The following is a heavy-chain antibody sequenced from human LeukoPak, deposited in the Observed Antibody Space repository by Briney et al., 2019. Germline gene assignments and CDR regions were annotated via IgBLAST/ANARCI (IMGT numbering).Heavy chain of an antibody. CDR3: GAALREGSIAAAPY. CDR2: IYFSGST. J-gene: IGHJ4*02. D-gene: IGHD6-25*01. CDR1: SGSISSSTYY. V-gene: IGHV4-39*01. Sequence: AETLSLTCTVSSGSISSSTYYWGWTRQPPGKGLEWIGSIYFSGSTYYNPSLKSRVTISVDTSKNQFSLNLNSVTAADTAVYYCGAALREGSIAAAPYWGQGTLVTVSS.